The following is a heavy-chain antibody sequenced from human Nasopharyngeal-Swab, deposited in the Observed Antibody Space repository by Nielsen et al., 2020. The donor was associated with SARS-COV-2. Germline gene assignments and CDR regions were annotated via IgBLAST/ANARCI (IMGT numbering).Heavy chain of an antibody. V-gene: IGHV1-24*01. Sequence: ASVKVSCKVSGYTLTELSMHWVRQAPGKGLEWMGGFDPEDGETIYAQKFQGRVTMTEDTSTDTAYMELSSLRSVDTAVYYCATVLLWFGDHAEYFQHWGQGTLVTVSS. J-gene: IGHJ1*01. CDR2: FDPEDGET. D-gene: IGHD3-10*01. CDR3: ATVLLWFGDHAEYFQH. CDR1: GYTLTELS.